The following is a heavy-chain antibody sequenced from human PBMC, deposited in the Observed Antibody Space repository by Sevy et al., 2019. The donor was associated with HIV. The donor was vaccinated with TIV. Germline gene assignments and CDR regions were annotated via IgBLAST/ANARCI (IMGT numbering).Heavy chain of an antibody. D-gene: IGHD3-3*01. J-gene: IGHJ5*02. V-gene: IGHV6-1*01. CDR3: ARGRRITIFGVVRPGGWFDP. CDR1: GDSVSSNSAA. CDR2: TYYRSKWNN. Sequence: QSQTLSLTCAISGDSVSSNSAAWNWIRQSPSRGLEWLGRTYYRSKWNNDYAVSVKSRITIDPDTSKNQFSLQLNSVTPEDTAVYYCARGRRITIFGVVRPGGWFDPWGQGTLVTVSS.